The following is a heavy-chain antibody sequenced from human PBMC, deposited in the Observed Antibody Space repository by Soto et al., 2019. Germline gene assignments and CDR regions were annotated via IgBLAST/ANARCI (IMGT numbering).Heavy chain of an antibody. CDR3: ARQEELPGDYASYAVYYGMDV. Sequence: GESLKISCKGSGYSFTSYWIGWVRQMPGKGLGWMGIIYPGDSDTRYSPSFQGQVTISADKSISTAYLQWSSLKASDTAMYYCARQEELPGDYASYAVYYGMDVWGQGTTVTVSS. J-gene: IGHJ6*02. CDR1: GYSFTSYW. D-gene: IGHD4-17*01. CDR2: IYPGDSDT. V-gene: IGHV5-51*01.